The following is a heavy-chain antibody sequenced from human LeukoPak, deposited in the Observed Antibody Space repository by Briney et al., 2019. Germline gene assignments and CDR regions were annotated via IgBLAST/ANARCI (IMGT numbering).Heavy chain of an antibody. V-gene: IGHV3-53*01. J-gene: IGHJ4*02. CDR1: GLTVSGDY. CDR3: TRAPYCGGGRCYSSYYSDY. D-gene: IGHD2-15*01. CDR2: IYSGGST. Sequence: GSLRISCAASGLTVSGDYMTWVRQAPGKGLEWVSVIYSGGSTSYADSVQGRFTISRDNSKNTIYLQMNNLRAEDTAVYYCTRAPYCGGGRCYSSYYSDYWGQGTLVTVSS.